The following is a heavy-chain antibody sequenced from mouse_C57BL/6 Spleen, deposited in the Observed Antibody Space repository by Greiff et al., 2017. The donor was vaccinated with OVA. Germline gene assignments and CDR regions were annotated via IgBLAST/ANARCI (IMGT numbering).Heavy chain of an antibody. D-gene: IGHD2-1*01. CDR1: GFTFSSYT. CDR2: ISGGGGNT. J-gene: IGHJ2*01. V-gene: IGHV5-9*01. Sequence: EVMLVESGGGLVKPGGSLKLSCAASGFTFSSYTMSWVRQTPEKRLEWVATISGGGGNTYYPDSVKGRFTISRDNAKNTLYLQMSSLRSEDTALYYCARQRGNYFFDYWGQGTTLTVSS. CDR3: ARQRGNYFFDY.